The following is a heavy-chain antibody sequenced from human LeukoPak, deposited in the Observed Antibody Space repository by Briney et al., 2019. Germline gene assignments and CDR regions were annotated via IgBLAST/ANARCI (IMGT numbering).Heavy chain of an antibody. CDR2: IKHDGSEK. CDR1: TFTFSNYW. CDR3: ARDRGLSGYDLCGY. Sequence: PGGSLRLSCAASTFTFSNYWMNWVRQAPGKGLEWVATIKHDGSEKHYVDSVEGRFTISRDNAMNSLYLQMNSLRAEDTAVYYCARDRGLSGYDLCGYWGQGTLVTVSS. J-gene: IGHJ4*02. V-gene: IGHV3-7*01. D-gene: IGHD5-12*01.